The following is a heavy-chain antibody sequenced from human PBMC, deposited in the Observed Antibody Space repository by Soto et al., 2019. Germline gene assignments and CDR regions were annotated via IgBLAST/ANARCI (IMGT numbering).Heavy chain of an antibody. Sequence: GGSLRLSCAASGFIFSSFSMNWIRQAPGRGLEWLSYIRSDSNHIGYADSVRGRFTISSDIAKNSLFLQMSSLRDEDTAVYYCARDLAYAFDYWGQGTLVTVSS. V-gene: IGHV3-48*02. CDR1: GFIFSSFS. D-gene: IGHD3-16*01. CDR2: IRSDSNHI. CDR3: ARDLAYAFDY. J-gene: IGHJ4*02.